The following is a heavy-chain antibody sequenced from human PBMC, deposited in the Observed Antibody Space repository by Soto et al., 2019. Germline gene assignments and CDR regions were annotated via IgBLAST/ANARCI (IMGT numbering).Heavy chain of an antibody. CDR3: ATYYLVRAWGYFDY. CDR1: GYSISSGYY. V-gene: IGHV4-38-2*01. CDR2: IYHSGST. J-gene: IGHJ4*02. Sequence: SETLSLTCAVSGYSISSGYYWGWIRQPPGKGLEWIGSIYHSGSTYYNPSLKSRVTISVDTSKNQFSLKLSSVTAADTAVYYCATYYLVRAWGYFDYWGQGTLVTVSS. D-gene: IGHD2-2*01.